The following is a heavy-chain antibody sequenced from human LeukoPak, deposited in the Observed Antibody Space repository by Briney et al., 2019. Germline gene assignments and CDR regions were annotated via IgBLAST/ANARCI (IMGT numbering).Heavy chain of an antibody. V-gene: IGHV3-30*02. CDR3: AKGGLLWFGELQGFDY. Sequence: GALRLSCAASGFPFSSYGMHWVRQAPGKGLEWVAFIRYDGSNKYYADSVKGRFTISRDNSKNTLYLQMNSLRAEDTAVYYCAKGGLLWFGELQGFDYWGQGTLVTVSS. CDR1: GFPFSSYG. D-gene: IGHD3-10*01. CDR2: IRYDGSNK. J-gene: IGHJ4*02.